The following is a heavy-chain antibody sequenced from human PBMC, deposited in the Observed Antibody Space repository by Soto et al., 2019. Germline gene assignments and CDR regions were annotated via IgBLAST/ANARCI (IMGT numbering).Heavy chain of an antibody. CDR3: ARDRSSYGGNSRMSLYGMDV. Sequence: GGSLRLSCAASGFTFSSYSMNWVRQAPGKGLEWVSYISSSSTIYYADSVKGRFTISRDNAKNSLYLQMNSLRDEDTAVYYCARDRSSYGGNSRMSLYGMDVWGQGTTVTVSS. V-gene: IGHV3-48*02. D-gene: IGHD4-17*01. J-gene: IGHJ6*02. CDR1: GFTFSSYS. CDR2: ISSSSTI.